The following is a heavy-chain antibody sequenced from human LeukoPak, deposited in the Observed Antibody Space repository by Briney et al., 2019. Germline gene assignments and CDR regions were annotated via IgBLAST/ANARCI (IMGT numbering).Heavy chain of an antibody. CDR3: AGSFGDVKMF. D-gene: IGHD3-10*01. CDR2: IKPDGSEK. V-gene: IGHV3-7*01. CDR1: GLNFRDQW. Sequence: GGSLRLSCAGSGLNFRDQWMSWLRQAPEKGPEWVAHIKPDGSEKYYVDSVKGRFIISRDDARNSLSLQMSSLRAEDTAVYYCAGSFGDVKMFWGQGTLVTVSS. J-gene: IGHJ4*01.